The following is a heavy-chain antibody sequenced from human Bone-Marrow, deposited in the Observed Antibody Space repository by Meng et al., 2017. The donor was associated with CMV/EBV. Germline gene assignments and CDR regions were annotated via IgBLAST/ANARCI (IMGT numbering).Heavy chain of an antibody. CDR1: GFTFSSYA. J-gene: IGHJ5*02. D-gene: IGHD2-2*01. Sequence: GESLKISCAASGFTFSSYAMSWVRQAPGKGLEWVSAISGSGGSTYYADSVKGRFTISRDNSKNTLYLQMNSLRAEDTAVYYCAKGSWAVVPAASRYDPWEQGTLVTVSS. CDR3: AKGSWAVVPAASRYDP. CDR2: ISGSGGST. V-gene: IGHV3-23*01.